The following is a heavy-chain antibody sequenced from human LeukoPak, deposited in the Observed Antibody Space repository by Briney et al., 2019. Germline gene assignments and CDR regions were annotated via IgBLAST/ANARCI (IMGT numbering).Heavy chain of an antibody. V-gene: IGHV3-23*01. J-gene: IGHJ6*04. CDR3: AELGITMIGGV. D-gene: IGHD3-10*02. Sequence: GALRLSCAASGFTFSSYDMTWVRQAPGRGLEWVSSIRPSGDNTYYGDSVKGRFTISRDNAKNSLYLQMNSLRAEDTAVYYCAELGITMIGGVWGKGTTVTTSS. CDR2: IRPSGDNT. CDR1: GFTFSSYD.